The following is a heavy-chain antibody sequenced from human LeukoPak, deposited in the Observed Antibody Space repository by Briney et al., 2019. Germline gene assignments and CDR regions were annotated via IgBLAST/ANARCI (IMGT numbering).Heavy chain of an antibody. Sequence: SETLSLACTVSGGSMSSYYWNWLRQPAGNGLVWIGRIYTNGSTNYNPSLKSRVTMSADPSKNQFALKLSSVTAADTAVYYCARDPVWYFDLWGRGTLVTVSS. CDR3: ARDPVWYFDL. V-gene: IGHV4-4*07. CDR1: GGSMSSYY. CDR2: IYTNGST. J-gene: IGHJ2*01.